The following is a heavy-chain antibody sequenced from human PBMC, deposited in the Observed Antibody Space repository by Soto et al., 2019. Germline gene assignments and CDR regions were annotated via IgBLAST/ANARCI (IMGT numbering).Heavy chain of an antibody. V-gene: IGHV3-21*01. Sequence: PGGSLRLSCAASGFPFRSSSMNWVRQAPGKGLEWLSSISSSSYYIFYADSVKGRFTISSDNAKNSLYLQMHSLRAEDTAVYYCARDHGEVSAFWVQGTPVTVSS. CDR2: ISSSSYYI. CDR3: ARDHGEVSAF. D-gene: IGHD2-21*02. J-gene: IGHJ4*02. CDR1: GFPFRSSS.